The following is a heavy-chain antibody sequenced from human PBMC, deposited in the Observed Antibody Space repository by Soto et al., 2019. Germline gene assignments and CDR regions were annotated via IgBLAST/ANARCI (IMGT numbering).Heavy chain of an antibody. D-gene: IGHD3-10*01. CDR3: AINYYRSGAFFDY. CDR2: VNAGDGNT. Sequence: GASVKVSCKASGYTFTSYVIHWVRQAPGQRLDWMGGVNAGDGNTKYSQKFQGRVAITRDSSASTAYMELSSLSSEDTAVYYCAINYYRSGAFFDYWGQGTQVTVSS. J-gene: IGHJ4*02. CDR1: GYTFTSYV. V-gene: IGHV1-3*01.